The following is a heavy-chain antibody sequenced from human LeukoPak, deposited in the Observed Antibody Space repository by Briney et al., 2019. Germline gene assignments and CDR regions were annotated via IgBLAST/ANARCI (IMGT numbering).Heavy chain of an antibody. Sequence: VASVKVSCKASGYTFTSYDINRVRQATGQGLEWMGWMNPNSGNTGYAQKFQGRVTMTRNTSISTAHMELSSLRPEDTAVYYCARVDYYDSSGYYVGNYWGQGTLVTVSS. J-gene: IGHJ4*02. CDR2: MNPNSGNT. D-gene: IGHD3-22*01. CDR1: GYTFTSYD. CDR3: ARVDYYDSSGYYVGNY. V-gene: IGHV1-8*01.